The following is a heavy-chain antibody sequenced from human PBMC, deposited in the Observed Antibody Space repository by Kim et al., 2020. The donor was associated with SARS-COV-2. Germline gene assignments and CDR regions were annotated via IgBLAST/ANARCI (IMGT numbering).Heavy chain of an antibody. Sequence: ASVKVSCKASGYTFTSFDINWVRQATGQGLEWMGLMNPKSGNKAYAQKFQGRVTLTRDTSISTAYMELSSLRSEDTAVYYCALQLEQFDYWGQGALVTVSS. J-gene: IGHJ4*02. CDR2: MNPKSGNK. CDR3: ALQLEQFDY. CDR1: GYTFTSFD. D-gene: IGHD1-1*01. V-gene: IGHV1-8*01.